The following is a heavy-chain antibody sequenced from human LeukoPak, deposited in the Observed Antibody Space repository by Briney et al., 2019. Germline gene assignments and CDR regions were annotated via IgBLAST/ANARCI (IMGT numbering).Heavy chain of an antibody. J-gene: IGHJ4*02. CDR2: INHSGST. Sequence: SETLSLTCAVYGGSFSGYYWSWIRQPPGKGLEWIGEINHSGSTNYNPSLKSRVTISVDTSKNQFSLKLSSVTAAGTAVYYCARGDDDFWSGYLGYWGQGTLVTVSS. CDR3: ARGDDDFWSGYLGY. CDR1: GGSFSGYY. D-gene: IGHD3-3*01. V-gene: IGHV4-34*01.